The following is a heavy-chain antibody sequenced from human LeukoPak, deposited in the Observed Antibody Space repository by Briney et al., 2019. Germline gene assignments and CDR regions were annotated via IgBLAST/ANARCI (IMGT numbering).Heavy chain of an antibody. Sequence: TSETLSLTCTVSGGSISSYYWSWIRQPAGKGLEWIARIYTSGSTNYNPSLKSRVTMSVDTSKNQFSLKLSSVTAADTAVYYCARDLYGDYNYYMDVWGKGTTVTVSS. CDR1: GGSISSYY. CDR2: IYTSGST. CDR3: ARDLYGDYNYYMDV. J-gene: IGHJ6*03. V-gene: IGHV4-4*07. D-gene: IGHD4-17*01.